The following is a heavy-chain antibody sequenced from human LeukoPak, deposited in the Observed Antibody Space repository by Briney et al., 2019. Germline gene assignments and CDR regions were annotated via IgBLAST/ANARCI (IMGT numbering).Heavy chain of an antibody. CDR1: GYSLTGYY. CDR3: ARWDGYSSSPDY. Sequence: VSVKVSCKASGYSLTGYYMHWLRQAPGQGLQWMGWINPNSGDTGYAQKFQGRVTMTRDMSISTIYMELTRLRSDDTALYYCARWDGYSSSPDYWGQGTLVTVSS. CDR2: INPNSGDT. J-gene: IGHJ4*02. V-gene: IGHV1-2*02. D-gene: IGHD6-13*01.